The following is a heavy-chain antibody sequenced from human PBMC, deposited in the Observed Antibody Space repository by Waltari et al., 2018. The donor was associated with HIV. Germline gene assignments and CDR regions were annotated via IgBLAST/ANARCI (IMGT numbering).Heavy chain of an antibody. CDR2: ISSSSGHM. Sequence: EVQLVESGGGLVKPGGSLRLSCAGSGFTFSSYGMNWVRQAPGKGLEWVAYISSSSGHMKYADSVNGRFTISRDNAKNSLYLQINSLRAEDTAVYYCASRSSGRVAYGLDVWGQGTTVIVSS. D-gene: IGHD6-19*01. V-gene: IGHV3-21*01. CDR3: ASRSSGRVAYGLDV. J-gene: IGHJ6*02. CDR1: GFTFSSYG.